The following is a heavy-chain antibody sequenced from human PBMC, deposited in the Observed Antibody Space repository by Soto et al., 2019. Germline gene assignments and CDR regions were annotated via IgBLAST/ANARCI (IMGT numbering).Heavy chain of an antibody. D-gene: IGHD1-26*01. CDR2: ISSDGSNK. J-gene: IGHJ4*02. V-gene: IGHV3-30-3*01. CDR3: ARDDEGGSDCDLGY. Sequence: QVQLVESGGGVVQPGRSLRLSCAVSGFTFSSHAMHWVRQAPGKGLEWVALISSDGSNKYSADSVKGRFTTSRDNSKNTMYLQMNSLRVEDTAVYYCARDDEGGSDCDLGYWGQGALVTVSS. CDR1: GFTFSSHA.